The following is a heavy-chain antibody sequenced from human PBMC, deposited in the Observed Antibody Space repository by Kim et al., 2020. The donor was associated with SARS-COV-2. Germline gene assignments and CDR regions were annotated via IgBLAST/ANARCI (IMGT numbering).Heavy chain of an antibody. J-gene: IGHJ5*02. D-gene: IGHD6-19*01. V-gene: IGHV4-39*07. CDR3: ARGGRSGSNGSDP. CDR1: GGSISSSSYY. CDR2: IYYSSST. Sequence: SETLSLTCTVSGGSISSSSYYWVWMRPRPGMELEGIGSIYYSSSTYYNPSLSSRVTISVDTSKNQFSLKLSLVTDADAAVYDCARGGRSGSNGSDPWGQ.